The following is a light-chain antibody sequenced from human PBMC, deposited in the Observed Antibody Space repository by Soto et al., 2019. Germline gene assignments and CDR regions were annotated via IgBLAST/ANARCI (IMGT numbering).Light chain of an antibody. CDR1: SGHSSYA. J-gene: IGLJ7*01. CDR3: QTWGAGPSV. V-gene: IGLV4-69*01. Sequence: QLVLTQSPSASASLGASVKLTCTLSSGHSSYAIAWHQQQPEKGPRYLMKLNSDGSHSKGDGIHDRFSGSSSGAERYLTISSRQSDDEADYYCQTWGAGPSVFGGGTQLTVL. CDR2: LNSDGSH.